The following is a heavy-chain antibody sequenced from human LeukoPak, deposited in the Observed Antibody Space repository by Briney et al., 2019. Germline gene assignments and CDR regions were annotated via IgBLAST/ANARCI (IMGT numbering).Heavy chain of an antibody. CDR3: ARQLDYGDYWGY. CDR1: GYSISSGYY. Sequence: SETLSLTCAVSGYSISSGYYWGWIRQPPGKGLEWIGSIYHSGSTYYNPSLKSRVTISVDTSKNQFSLKLSSVTAADTAVYYCARQLDYGDYWGYWGQGTQVTVSS. D-gene: IGHD4-17*01. V-gene: IGHV4-38-2*01. CDR2: IYHSGST. J-gene: IGHJ4*02.